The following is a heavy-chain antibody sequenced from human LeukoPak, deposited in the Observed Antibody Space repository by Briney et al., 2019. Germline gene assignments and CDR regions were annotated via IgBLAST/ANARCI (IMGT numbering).Heavy chain of an antibody. J-gene: IGHJ6*02. CDR1: GFTFDDYA. D-gene: IGHD6-13*01. V-gene: IGHV3-53*01. CDR3: ARDKQGFSSSWYGSGGYGMDV. CDR2: IYSGGST. Sequence: GGSLRLSCAASGFTFDDYAMHWVRQAPGKGLEWVSVIYSGGSTYYADSVKGRFTISRDNSKNTLYLQMNSLRAEDTAVYYCARDKQGFSSSWYGSGGYGMDVWGQGTTVTVSS.